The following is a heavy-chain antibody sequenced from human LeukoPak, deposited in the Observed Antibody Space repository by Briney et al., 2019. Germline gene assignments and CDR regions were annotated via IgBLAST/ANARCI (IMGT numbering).Heavy chain of an antibody. CDR3: ARTATDTGEFDY. J-gene: IGHJ4*02. CDR2: ISSSSSSI. V-gene: IGHV3-21*01. CDR1: GFTVRNTY. Sequence: GGSLRLSCAASGFTVRNTYMTWVRQAPGKGLECVSSISSSSSSIYYADSVKGRFTISRDDAKNSLYLQMNSLRDEDTAVYYCARTATDTGEFDYWGQGTLVTVSS. D-gene: IGHD6-13*01.